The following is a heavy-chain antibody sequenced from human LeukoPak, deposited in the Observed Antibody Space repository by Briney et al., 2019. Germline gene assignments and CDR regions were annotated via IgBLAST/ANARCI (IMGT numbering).Heavy chain of an antibody. Sequence: GGSLRLSCAASGFTFSSYSMNWVRQAPGKGLEWVSSISSSSSYIYYADSVKGRFTISRDNAKNSLYLQMNSLRAEDTAVYYCARDPGYCSGGSCQYYYYYYMDVWGKGTTVTVSS. CDR3: ARDPGYCSGGSCQYYYYYYMDV. CDR2: ISSSSSYI. D-gene: IGHD2-15*01. J-gene: IGHJ6*03. V-gene: IGHV3-21*01. CDR1: GFTFSSYS.